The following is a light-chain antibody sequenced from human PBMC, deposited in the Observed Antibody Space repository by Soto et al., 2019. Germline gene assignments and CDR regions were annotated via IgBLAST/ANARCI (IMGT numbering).Light chain of an antibody. V-gene: IGKV1-39*01. J-gene: IGKJ1*01. CDR2: AAS. Sequence: DIRMTQSPSSLSASVGDRVTIACRASQSINTFLNWYEVKPGKAPKLLIYAASSLQSGVPSRFSGSGSGTDFTLTISSLQPEDFATYYCQQSYSIPWTFGQGTKVEIK. CDR3: QQSYSIPWT. CDR1: QSINTF.